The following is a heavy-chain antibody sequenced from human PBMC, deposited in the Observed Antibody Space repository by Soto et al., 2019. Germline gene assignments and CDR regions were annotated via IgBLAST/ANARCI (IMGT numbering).Heavy chain of an antibody. D-gene: IGHD3-9*01. CDR2: TSSDGSEK. J-gene: IGHJ4*02. CDR3: ARDRDKILTGYHDY. CDR1: GFTFSNYA. V-gene: IGHV3-30-3*01. Sequence: QVQLVESGGGVVQPGRSLRVSCAASGFTFSNYAMHWVRRAPGKGLEWVAITSSDGSEKDYADSVKGRFTISRDNSKNTLYLQMNSLRAEETAVYYCARDRDKILTGYHDYWGQGTLVTVSS.